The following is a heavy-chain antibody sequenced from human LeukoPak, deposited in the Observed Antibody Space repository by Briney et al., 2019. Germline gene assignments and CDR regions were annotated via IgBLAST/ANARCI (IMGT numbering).Heavy chain of an antibody. Sequence: PSETLSLTCTVSGGSISSYYWSWVRQPPGKGLEWIGYIYYSGSTNYNPSLKSRVTISVDTSKNQFSLKLSSVTAADTAVYYCAGTTVTTSNWFDPWGQGPLVTVSS. V-gene: IGHV4-59*08. D-gene: IGHD4-11*01. CDR2: IYYSGST. CDR3: AGTTVTTSNWFDP. J-gene: IGHJ5*02. CDR1: GGSISSYY.